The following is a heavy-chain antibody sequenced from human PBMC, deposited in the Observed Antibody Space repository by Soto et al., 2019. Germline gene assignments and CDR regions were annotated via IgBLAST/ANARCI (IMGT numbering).Heavy chain of an antibody. CDR2: IIPIFGKA. CDR3: ARSSECSSLPPGY. Sequence: QVQLVQSGAEVKKPGSSVKVSCKASGGTFSSYAISWVRQAPGQGLEWMGGIIPIFGKANYAQQFQGRVTSTADGSTSTAYMDLSTLSSVYTAVYYCARSSECSSLPPGYWGQGTLVTVSS. V-gene: IGHV1-69*12. J-gene: IGHJ4*02. CDR1: GGTFSSYA. D-gene: IGHD2-15*01.